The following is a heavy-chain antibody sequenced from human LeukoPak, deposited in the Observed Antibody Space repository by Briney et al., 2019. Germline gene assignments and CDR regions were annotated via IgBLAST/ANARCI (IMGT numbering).Heavy chain of an antibody. Sequence: PSETLSLTCAVYGGSFSGYYWSWIRQPPGKGLEWIGEINHSGSTNYNPSLKSRVTISVDKSKNQFSLKLSSVTAADTAVYYCARVPGGALNWFDPWGQGTLVTVSS. CDR1: GGSFSGYY. V-gene: IGHV4-34*01. D-gene: IGHD1-1*01. J-gene: IGHJ5*02. CDR2: INHSGST. CDR3: ARVPGGALNWFDP.